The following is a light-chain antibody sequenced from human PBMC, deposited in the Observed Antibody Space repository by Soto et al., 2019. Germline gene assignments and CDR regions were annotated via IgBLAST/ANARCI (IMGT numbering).Light chain of an antibody. Sequence: DIQMTQSPPSLSASVGDRVTITCRARQGIGKDLGWYQQKPGKAPQRLIYDASNLESGVPSRFSDSGSGTEFTLTISRLKPEVLATYYCLQHNSLLTFGGGTKV. J-gene: IGKJ4*01. CDR1: QGIGKD. CDR3: LQHNSLLT. V-gene: IGKV1-17*01. CDR2: DAS.